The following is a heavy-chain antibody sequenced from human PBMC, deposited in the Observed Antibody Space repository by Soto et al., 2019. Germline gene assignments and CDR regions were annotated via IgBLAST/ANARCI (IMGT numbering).Heavy chain of an antibody. J-gene: IGHJ6*02. CDR1: GFTFSSYG. D-gene: IGHD4-17*01. Sequence: TGGSLRLSCAASGFTFSSYGMHWVRQAPGKGLEWVAVIWYDGSNKYYADSVKGRFTISRDNSKNTLYLQMNSLRAEDTAVYYCARVGPHYGDYERDYYYYGMDVWGQGTTVTVSS. CDR2: IWYDGSNK. V-gene: IGHV3-33*01. CDR3: ARVGPHYGDYERDYYYYGMDV.